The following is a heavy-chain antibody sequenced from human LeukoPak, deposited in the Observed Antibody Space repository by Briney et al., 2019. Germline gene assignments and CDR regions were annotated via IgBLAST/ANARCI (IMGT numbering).Heavy chain of an antibody. CDR1: GGSISSYY. V-gene: IGHV4-4*07. CDR3: ASSPDFWSGYDFDY. J-gene: IGHJ4*02. D-gene: IGHD3-3*01. Sequence: KSSETLSLTCTVSGGSISSYYWSWIRQPAGKGLEWIGRIYTSGSTNYNPPLKSRVTMSVDTSKNQFSLKLSSVTAADTAVYYCASSPDFWSGYDFDYWGQGTLVTVSS. CDR2: IYTSGST.